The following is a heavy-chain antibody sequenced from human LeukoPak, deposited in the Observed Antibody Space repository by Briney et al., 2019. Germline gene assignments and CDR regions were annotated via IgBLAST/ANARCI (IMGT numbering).Heavy chain of an antibody. CDR3: AKGGDH. D-gene: IGHD3-16*01. CDR1: GFTFSSYA. Sequence: GGSLRLSCAASGFTFSSYAMHWVRQAPGKGLEWVAVISYDGSNKYYADSVKGRFTVSRDNAKNSLYLQMNSLRAEDTAVYYCAKGGDHWGQGTLVTVSS. J-gene: IGHJ4*02. CDR2: ISYDGSNK. V-gene: IGHV3-30-3*01.